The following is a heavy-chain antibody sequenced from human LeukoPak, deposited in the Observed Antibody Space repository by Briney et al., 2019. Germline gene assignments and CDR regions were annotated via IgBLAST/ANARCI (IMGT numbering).Heavy chain of an antibody. J-gene: IGHJ4*02. Sequence: GGSLRLSCAASGFTFSSHGMHWVRQAPGKGLEWVAFIRYDGSNKYYADSVKGRFTISRDNSKNTLYLQMNSLRAEDTAVYYCANSPTRYCSSTSCSQGYWGQGTLVTVSS. CDR3: ANSPTRYCSSTSCSQGY. V-gene: IGHV3-30*02. CDR2: IRYDGSNK. CDR1: GFTFSSHG. D-gene: IGHD2-2*01.